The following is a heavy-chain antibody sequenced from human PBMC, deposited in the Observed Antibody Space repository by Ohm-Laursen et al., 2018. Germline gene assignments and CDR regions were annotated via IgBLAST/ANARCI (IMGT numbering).Heavy chain of an antibody. D-gene: IGHD3-10*01. CDR2: ISYSGST. J-gene: IGHJ4*02. CDR1: GGSISSYY. Sequence: GTLSLTCTVSGGSISSYYWSWIRQPPGKGLEWIGYISYSGSTNYNPSLKSRVTISVDTSKNQFSLRLSSVTAADTAVYYCARVPGSWGQGTLVTVSS. V-gene: IGHV4-59*08. CDR3: ARVPGS.